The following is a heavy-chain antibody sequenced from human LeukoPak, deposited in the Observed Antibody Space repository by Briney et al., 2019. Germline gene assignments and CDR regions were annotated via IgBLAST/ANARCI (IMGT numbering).Heavy chain of an antibody. D-gene: IGHD3-10*01. J-gene: IGHJ4*02. CDR2: VNHSGST. Sequence: PSETLSLTCAVYGGSFSGYYWSWIRQPPGKGLEWIGEVNHSGSTNYNPSPKSRVTISIDTSKNQFSLKLRSVTAADTAVYYCAGYGSPIPFDYWGQGTLVTVSS. V-gene: IGHV4-34*01. CDR1: GGSFSGYY. CDR3: AGYGSPIPFDY.